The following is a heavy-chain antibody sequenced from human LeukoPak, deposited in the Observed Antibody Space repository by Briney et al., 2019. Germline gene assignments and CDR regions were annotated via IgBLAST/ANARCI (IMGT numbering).Heavy chain of an antibody. J-gene: IGHJ4*02. CDR3: ASRGDRIAAAGYYFDY. Sequence: SVKVSCKASGGTFSSYAISWVRQAPGQGLEWMGGIIPIFGTANYAQKFQGRVTTTADESTSTAYMELSSLRSEDTAVYYCASRGDRIAAAGYYFDYWGQGTLVTVSS. CDR2: IIPIFGTA. CDR1: GGTFSSYA. V-gene: IGHV1-69*01. D-gene: IGHD6-13*01.